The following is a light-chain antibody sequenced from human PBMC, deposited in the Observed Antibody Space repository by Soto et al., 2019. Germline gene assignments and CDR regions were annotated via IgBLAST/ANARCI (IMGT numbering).Light chain of an antibody. J-gene: IGLJ3*02. CDR1: TSNIGSNY. Sequence: QSVLTQPPSASGTPGQSVTISCSGSTSNIGSNYVSWYQQLPGTAPKLLIYSNNQRPSGVPDRFSGSKSGTSASLAISGLRSEDEADYYCAAWDDSLSAVFGGGTK. V-gene: IGLV1-47*02. CDR3: AAWDDSLSAV. CDR2: SNN.